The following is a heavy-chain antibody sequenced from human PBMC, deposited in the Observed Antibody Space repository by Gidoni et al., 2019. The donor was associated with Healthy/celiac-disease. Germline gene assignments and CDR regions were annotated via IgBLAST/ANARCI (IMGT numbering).Heavy chain of an antibody. CDR3: ARFDYYDSSGYHGAYYYGMDV. J-gene: IGHJ6*02. V-gene: IGHV4-34*01. CDR2: INHSGST. D-gene: IGHD3-22*01. Sequence: QVQLQQWGAGLLKPSETLSLTCAVYGWSFSGFSCGWIRQPPGKGLEWIGEINHSGSTNYNPSLKSRVTISVDTSKNQFSLKLSSVTAADTAVYYCARFDYYDSSGYHGAYYYGMDVWGQGTTVTVSS. CDR1: GWSFSGFS.